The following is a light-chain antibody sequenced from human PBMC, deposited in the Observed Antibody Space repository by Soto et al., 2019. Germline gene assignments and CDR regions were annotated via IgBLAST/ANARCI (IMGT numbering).Light chain of an antibody. CDR3: QQYGDSPYT. V-gene: IGKV3-20*01. Sequence: EIVLTQSPATLSLSPGERATLSCRASQSVSSYLAWYQQKPGQAPRLLMYDAASRPGGIPARFSGSGFGTEFTLTISRLEPEDFAVYYCQQYGDSPYTFGQGTKLEIK. CDR1: QSVSSY. CDR2: DAA. J-gene: IGKJ2*01.